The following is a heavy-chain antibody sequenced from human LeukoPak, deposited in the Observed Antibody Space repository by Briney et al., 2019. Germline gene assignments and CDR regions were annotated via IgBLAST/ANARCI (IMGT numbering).Heavy chain of an antibody. V-gene: IGHV1-18*01. D-gene: IGHD5-24*01. CDR3: SRFRDGSPYYFDY. Sequence: ASVKVSCKASGYTFTSYAFSWVRQAPGQGLEWMGWISTYNGNTKYAQKLQGRVTMTTDTSTTTAYMELRSLRSDDTAVFYCSRFRDGSPYYFDYWGQGTLVTVSS. J-gene: IGHJ4*02. CDR2: ISTYNGNT. CDR1: GYTFTSYA.